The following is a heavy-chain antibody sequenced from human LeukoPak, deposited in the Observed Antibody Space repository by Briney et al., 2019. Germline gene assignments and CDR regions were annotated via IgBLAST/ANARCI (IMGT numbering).Heavy chain of an antibody. Sequence: PSQTLSLTCAVSGGSISSGGYSWSWIRQPPGKGLEWIGYIYHSGSTYYNPSLKSRVTISVDRSKNQFSLKLSSVTAADTAVYYCARVLRYFDWLLGAFDYWGQGTLVTVSS. J-gene: IGHJ4*02. D-gene: IGHD3-9*01. CDR2: IYHSGST. CDR3: ARVLRYFDWLLGAFDY. CDR1: GGSISSGGYS. V-gene: IGHV4-30-2*01.